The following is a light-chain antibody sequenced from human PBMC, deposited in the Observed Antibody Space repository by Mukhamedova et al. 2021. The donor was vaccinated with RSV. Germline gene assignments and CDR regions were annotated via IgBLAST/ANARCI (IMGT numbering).Light chain of an antibody. V-gene: IGKV1-16*01. Sequence: LIYATSTLQSGVPSRFSGSRSGTDFTLTISNLQPEDSATYYCQKYDTYPLIFGGGTKVEIK. CDR3: QKYDTYPLI. CDR2: ATS. J-gene: IGKJ4*01.